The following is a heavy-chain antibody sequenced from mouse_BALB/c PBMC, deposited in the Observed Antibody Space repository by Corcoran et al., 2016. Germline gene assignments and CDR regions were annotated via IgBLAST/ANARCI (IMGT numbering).Heavy chain of an antibody. D-gene: IGHD2-14*01. Sequence: QVQLQQSGAELMKPGASVKISCKATGYTFSSYWIEWVKQRPGHGLEWIGEFLPGSGSTNYNEKFKGKATFTADTSSNTAYMQLSSLTSEDSAVYYCARDGRYDEFAYWGQGTLVTVSA. V-gene: IGHV1-9*01. CDR2: FLPGSGST. CDR1: GYTFSSYW. J-gene: IGHJ3*01. CDR3: ARDGRYDEFAY.